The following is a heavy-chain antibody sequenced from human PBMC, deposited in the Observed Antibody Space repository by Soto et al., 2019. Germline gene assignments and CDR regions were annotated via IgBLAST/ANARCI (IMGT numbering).Heavy chain of an antibody. V-gene: IGHV4-4*07. CDR3: AREAAGRFVDWYFDL. J-gene: IGHJ2*01. Sequence: QVQLQESGPGLVKPSETLSLTCTVSGGSISSYYWSWIRQPAGKGLEWIGRIYTSGSTNYNPSLTSRVTMSVDTSKNQFTLKLSSVTAADTAVYYCAREAAGRFVDWYFDLWGRGTLVTVSS. CDR1: GGSISSYY. D-gene: IGHD6-13*01. CDR2: IYTSGST.